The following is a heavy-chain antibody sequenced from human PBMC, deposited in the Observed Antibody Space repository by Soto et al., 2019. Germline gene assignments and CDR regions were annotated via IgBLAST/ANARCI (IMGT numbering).Heavy chain of an antibody. Sequence: ASVKVSCKVSGYTLTELSMHWVRQARGKGLEWMGGFDPEDGETIYAQKFQGRATMTEDTSTDTAYMELSSLRSEDTAVYYCATPPLSSGWYSYYGMDVWGEGTTVIVSS. V-gene: IGHV1-24*01. D-gene: IGHD6-19*01. J-gene: IGHJ6*01. CDR3: ATPPLSSGWYSYYGMDV. CDR1: GYTLTELS. CDR2: FDPEDGET.